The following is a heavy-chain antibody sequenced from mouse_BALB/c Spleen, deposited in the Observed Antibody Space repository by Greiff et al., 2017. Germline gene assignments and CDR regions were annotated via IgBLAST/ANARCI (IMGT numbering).Heavy chain of an antibody. CDR3: ARAYIYDGYYVWAMDY. Sequence: QVQLKQSGAELMKPGASVKISCKATGYTFSSFWIEWVKQRPGHGLEWIGEILPGSGSTNYNEKFKGKATFTADTSSNTAYMQLSSLTSEDSAVYYCARAYIYDGYYVWAMDYWGQGTSVTVSS. D-gene: IGHD2-3*01. CDR1: GYTFSSFW. V-gene: IGHV1-9*01. CDR2: ILPGSGST. J-gene: IGHJ4*01.